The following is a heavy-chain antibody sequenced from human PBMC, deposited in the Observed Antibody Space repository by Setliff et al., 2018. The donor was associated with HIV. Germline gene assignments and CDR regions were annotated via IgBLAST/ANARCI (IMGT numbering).Heavy chain of an antibody. Sequence: ASVKVSCKASGGTFSSYAISWVRQAPGQGLEWMGGIITIFGTANYAQKFQGRVTMTRDTSTSTLYMELSSLRSEDTAVYYCARTLPQYTNLFDYWGQGTLVTVSS. CDR3: ARTLPQYTNLFDY. D-gene: IGHD5-18*01. CDR2: IITIFGTA. V-gene: IGHV1-69*05. J-gene: IGHJ4*02. CDR1: GGTFSSYA.